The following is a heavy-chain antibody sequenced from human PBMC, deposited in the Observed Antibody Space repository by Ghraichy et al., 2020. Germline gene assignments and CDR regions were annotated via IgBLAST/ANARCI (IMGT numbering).Heavy chain of an antibody. D-gene: IGHD2-15*01. V-gene: IGHV2-5*02. Sequence: SGPTLVKPTQTLTLTCTFSGFSLRTSEVGVGWIRQPPRKALEWLALIYWDDDKRYSPSLMSRLTITKDTSKNQVVLTVTNMDPVDTATYYCAHQTKAYSPMQHWGQGILVTVSS. CDR1: GFSLRTSEVG. CDR2: IYWDDDK. J-gene: IGHJ1*01. CDR3: AHQTKAYSPMQH.